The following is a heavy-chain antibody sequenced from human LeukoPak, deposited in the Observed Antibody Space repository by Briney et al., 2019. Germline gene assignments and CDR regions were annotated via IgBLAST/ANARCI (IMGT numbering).Heavy chain of an antibody. J-gene: IGHJ6*03. CDR2: ISRSGSTI. D-gene: IGHD3-22*01. CDR3: ARARDYYDSSGTNYYYYYMDV. Sequence: GGSLRLSCATSGFTFSDYYVTWIRQAQGRGLEWLSYISRSGSTIYYADSVKGRFTISRDNAKNSLYLQMDSLRADDTAAYYCARARDYYDSSGTNYYYYYMDVWGNGTTVTVSS. CDR1: GFTFSDYY. V-gene: IGHV3-11*01.